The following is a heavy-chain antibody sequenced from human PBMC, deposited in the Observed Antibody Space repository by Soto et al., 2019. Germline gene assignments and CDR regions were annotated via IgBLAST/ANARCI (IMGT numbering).Heavy chain of an antibody. D-gene: IGHD3-3*01. Sequence: GGSLRLSCAASGFTFSSYAMSWVRQAPGKGLEWVSAISGSGGSTYYADSVKGRFTISRDNSKNTLYLQMNSLRAEDTAVYYCAKDRPPPGYSYDFWSGYYTGLFDYWGQGTLVTVSS. V-gene: IGHV3-23*01. CDR2: ISGSGGST. CDR3: AKDRPPPGYSYDFWSGYYTGLFDY. CDR1: GFTFSSYA. J-gene: IGHJ4*02.